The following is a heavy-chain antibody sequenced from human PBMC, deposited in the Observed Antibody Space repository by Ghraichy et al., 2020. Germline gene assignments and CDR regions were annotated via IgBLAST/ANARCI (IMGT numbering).Heavy chain of an antibody. CDR2: IKEDESEK. D-gene: IGHD6-25*01. CDR3: VRVSGWGSNWYFDL. V-gene: IGHV3-7*03. CDR1: EFTFRSYW. Sequence: GKSLNISCEASEFTFRSYWMIWIRQAPGKGLEWVATIKEDESEKYYVDSVKGRFTISRDNAKNSLYLQMNSLRAEDTGLYYCVRVSGWGSNWYFDLWGRGTRVTVS. J-gene: IGHJ2*01.